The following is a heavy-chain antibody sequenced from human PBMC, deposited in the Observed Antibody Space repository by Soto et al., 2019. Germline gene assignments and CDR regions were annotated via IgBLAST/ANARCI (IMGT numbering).Heavy chain of an antibody. Sequence: QVQLQESRPELLKASETLSLTCTVSGGSVSSCDYYWSWIRQPTGKGLEWIGYITYSGSTYFNPSLKSRLTMSIDKSQTQFSLNLSSVTASDTAVYYCARDRVAVAVGDYWGQGTLVIVSA. J-gene: IGHJ4*02. CDR3: ARDRVAVAVGDY. CDR1: GGSVSSCDYY. D-gene: IGHD6-19*01. V-gene: IGHV4-30-4*01. CDR2: ITYSGST.